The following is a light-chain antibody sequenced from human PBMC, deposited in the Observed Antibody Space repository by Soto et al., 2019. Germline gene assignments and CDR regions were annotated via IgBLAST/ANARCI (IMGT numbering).Light chain of an antibody. J-gene: IGKJ5*01. V-gene: IGKV1-39*01. Sequence: IQMTQSPSSLSASVGDRVTITCRASQSISSYLNWYQQKPGKAPKLLIYAASSLQSGVPSRFSGSGSGTDFTLTISSLQPEDFATYYCQQSYSTPPTFAQGTRLEI. CDR2: AAS. CDR3: QQSYSTPPT. CDR1: QSISSY.